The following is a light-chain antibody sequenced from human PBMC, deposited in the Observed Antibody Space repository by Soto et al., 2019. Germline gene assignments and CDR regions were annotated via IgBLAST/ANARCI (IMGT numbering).Light chain of an antibody. CDR1: QSIGRW. V-gene: IGKV1-5*01. CDR3: QQTRAYPST. Sequence: DIQMTQSPSTLSASVGDTVTVTCRASQSIGRWLAWYQQKPGKAPKLLIFDASTLENGVPARFSGSRSGPDFTLTISSLQAEDFASYYCQQTRAYPSTFGGGTKVDIK. CDR2: DAS. J-gene: IGKJ4*01.